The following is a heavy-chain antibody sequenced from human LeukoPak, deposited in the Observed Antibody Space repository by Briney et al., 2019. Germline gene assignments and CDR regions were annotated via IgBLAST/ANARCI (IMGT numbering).Heavy chain of an antibody. D-gene: IGHD4-11*01. Sequence: GGSLRLSCAASGFTFSSYTMHWVRQAPGKGLEWVAVILYDGSNKYYADSVKGRFTISRDNSKNTLYLVMSSLRAEDTATYYCARPTTGWTIYQYYFDYWGQGTLVTVSS. CDR1: GFTFSSYT. J-gene: IGHJ4*02. CDR2: ILYDGSNK. CDR3: ARPTTGWTIYQYYFDY. V-gene: IGHV3-30-3*01.